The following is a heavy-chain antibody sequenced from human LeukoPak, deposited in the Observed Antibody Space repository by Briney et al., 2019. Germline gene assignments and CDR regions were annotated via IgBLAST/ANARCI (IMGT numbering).Heavy chain of an antibody. CDR3: ARARVVTRTRFDY. CDR2: ISYDGSNK. CDR1: GFTFSSYA. J-gene: IGHJ4*02. Sequence: GGSLRLSCAASGFTFSSYAMHWVRQAPGKGLEWVAVISYDGSNKYYADSVKGRFTISRDNSKNTLYLQMNSLRAEDTAVYYCARARVVTRTRFDYWGQGTLVTVSS. V-gene: IGHV3-30-3*01. D-gene: IGHD3-3*01.